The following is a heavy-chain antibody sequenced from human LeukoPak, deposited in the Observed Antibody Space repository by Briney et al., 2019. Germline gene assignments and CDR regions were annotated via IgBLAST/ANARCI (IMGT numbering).Heavy chain of an antibody. CDR1: GGSISNYY. V-gene: IGHV4-4*07. J-gene: IGHJ4*02. CDR3: ARAYDKWRGYSYGHYFFDY. D-gene: IGHD5-18*01. Sequence: PSETLSLTCTVSGGSISNYYWTWIRQPAGKGLEWIGHIYTTGSTTYNPSLQSRVTMSVDTSKKQFSLKLSSVTAADTAIYYCARAYDKWRGYSYGHYFFDYWGQGTLVTVSS. CDR2: IYTTGST.